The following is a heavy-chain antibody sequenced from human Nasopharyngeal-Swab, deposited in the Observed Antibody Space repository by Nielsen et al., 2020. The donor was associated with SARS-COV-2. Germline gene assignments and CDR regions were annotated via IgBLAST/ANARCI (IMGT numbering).Heavy chain of an antibody. CDR1: GFTFSSYG. CDR3: ASHYYDSSGYYRPRDY. V-gene: IGHV3-NL1*01. CDR2: IYSGGSI. Sequence: GESLKISCAASGFTFSSYGMHWVRQAPGKGLEWVSVIYSGGSIYYADSVKGRFTISRDNSKNTLYLQMNSLRAEDTAVYYCASHYYDSSGYYRPRDYWGQGTLVTVSS. D-gene: IGHD3-22*01. J-gene: IGHJ4*02.